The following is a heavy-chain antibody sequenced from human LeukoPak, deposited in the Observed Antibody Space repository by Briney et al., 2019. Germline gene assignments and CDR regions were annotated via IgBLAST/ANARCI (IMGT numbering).Heavy chain of an antibody. CDR3: ARDRGFGGPQGDNRFDP. CDR2: VYSDGGA. D-gene: IGHD3-16*01. V-gene: IGHV3-53*01. J-gene: IGHJ5*02. Sequence: GGSLRLSCAASGFTFSSSCMSWVRQAPGKGLEWVSVVYSDGGAKYADSVKDRFNISRDNSKNMLYLEMSSLRVEDTAVYYCARDRGFGGPQGDNRFDPWGQGTLVTVSS. CDR1: GFTFSSSC.